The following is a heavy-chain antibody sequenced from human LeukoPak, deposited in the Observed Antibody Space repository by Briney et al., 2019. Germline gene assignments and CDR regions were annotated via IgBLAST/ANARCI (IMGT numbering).Heavy chain of an antibody. D-gene: IGHD6-13*01. CDR1: GFTFSSYG. CDR3: AKTTYSSSWYTSR. V-gene: IGHV3-30*02. Sequence: GGSLRLSCAASGFTFSSYGMHWVRQAPGKGLEWVAFIRYDGSNKYYADSVKGRFTISRDNSKNTLYLQMNSLRAEDTALYYCAKTTYSSSWYTSRWGQGTLVTVSS. CDR2: IRYDGSNK. J-gene: IGHJ4*02.